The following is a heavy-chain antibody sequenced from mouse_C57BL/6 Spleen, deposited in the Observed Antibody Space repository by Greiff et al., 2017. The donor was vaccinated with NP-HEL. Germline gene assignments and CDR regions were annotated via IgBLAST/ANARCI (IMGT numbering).Heavy chain of an antibody. CDR2: ISNGGGST. CDR3: ARSYDYDVGGYAMDY. D-gene: IGHD2-4*01. V-gene: IGHV5-12*01. J-gene: IGHJ4*01. CDR1: GFTFSDYY. Sequence: DVHLVESGGGLVQPGGSLKLSCAASGFTFSDYYMYWVRQTPEKRLEWVAYISNGGGSTYYPDTVKGRFTISRDNAKNTLYLQMSRLKSEDTAMYYCARSYDYDVGGYAMDYWGQGTSVTVSS.